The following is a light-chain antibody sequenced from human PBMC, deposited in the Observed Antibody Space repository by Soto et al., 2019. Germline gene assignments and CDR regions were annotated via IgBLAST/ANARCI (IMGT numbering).Light chain of an antibody. V-gene: IGKV1-9*01. CDR3: QQLNSFPIP. J-gene: IGKJ3*01. CDR1: QGISSF. Sequence: IHLTQSPSSLSASVGDRVTITCRASQGISSFLAWYQQKPGKAPKLLMYGASTLQSGVPSRFSGSGSGTDFTLTIGSLQPEDFATYYCQQLNSFPIPFGPGTKVDIK. CDR2: GAS.